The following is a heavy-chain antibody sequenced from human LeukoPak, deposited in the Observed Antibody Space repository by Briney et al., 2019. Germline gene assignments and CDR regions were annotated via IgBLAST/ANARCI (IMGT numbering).Heavy chain of an antibody. CDR3: ARAYSPLIPFDY. CDR2: IYYSGST. D-gene: IGHD6-13*01. J-gene: IGHJ4*02. Sequence: PSETLSLTCTVSGGSISSYYWSWIRQPPGKGLEWIGYIYYSGSTNYNPSLKSRVTISVDTSKNQFSLKLSSVTAADTAVYYYARAYSPLIPFDYWGQGTLVTVSS. CDR1: GGSISSYY. V-gene: IGHV4-59*01.